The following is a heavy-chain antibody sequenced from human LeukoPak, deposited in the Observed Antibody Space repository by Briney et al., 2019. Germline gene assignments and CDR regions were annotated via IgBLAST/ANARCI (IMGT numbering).Heavy chain of an antibody. CDR2: ISYDGSNK. J-gene: IGHJ6*02. D-gene: IGHD2-21*01. Sequence: GGSLRLSCAASGFTFSNYEMNWVRQAPGKGLEWAAVISYDGSNKYYADSVKGRFTISRDNSKNMLYLQMNSLRAEDTAVYYCAKDLLLSAAYYYGMDVWGQGTTVTVSS. CDR1: GFTFSNYE. V-gene: IGHV3-30*18. CDR3: AKDLLLSAAYYYGMDV.